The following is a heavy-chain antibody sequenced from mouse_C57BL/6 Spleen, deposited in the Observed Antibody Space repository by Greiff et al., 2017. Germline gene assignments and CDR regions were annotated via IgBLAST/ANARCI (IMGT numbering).Heavy chain of an antibody. CDR2: ISSGGDYI. CDR3: TRDLYDYDGGWFAY. CDR1: GFTFSSYA. Sequence: EVQGVESGEGLVKPGGSLKLSCAASGFTFSSYAMSWVRQTPEKRLEWVAYISSGGDYIYYADTVKGRFTISRDNARNTLYLQMSSLKSEDTAMYYWTRDLYDYDGGWFAYWGQGTLVTVSA. D-gene: IGHD2-4*01. J-gene: IGHJ3*01. V-gene: IGHV5-9-1*02.